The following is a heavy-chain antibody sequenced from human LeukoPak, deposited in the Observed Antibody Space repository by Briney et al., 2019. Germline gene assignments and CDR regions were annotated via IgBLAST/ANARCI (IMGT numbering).Heavy chain of an antibody. V-gene: IGHV4-61*02. CDR1: GGSISSGSYY. D-gene: IGHD1-26*01. Sequence: SETLSLTCTVSGGSISSGSYYWSWIRQPAGKGLEWIGRIYTSGSTNYNPSLKSRVTISVDTSKNQFSLKLSSVTAADTAVYYCARHSGSYFEEGRADAFDIWGQGTMVTVSS. CDR3: ARHSGSYFEEGRADAFDI. CDR2: IYTSGST. J-gene: IGHJ3*02.